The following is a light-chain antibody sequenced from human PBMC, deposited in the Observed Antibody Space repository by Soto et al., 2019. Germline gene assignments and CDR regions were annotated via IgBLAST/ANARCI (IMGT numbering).Light chain of an antibody. V-gene: IGLV1-51*01. CDR3: GTYDTSLSACV. CDR2: DND. CDR1: SSNIGNKF. J-gene: IGLJ1*01. Sequence: QSVLTQPPSLSAAPGQKVTISCSGSSSNIGNKFVSWYQQLPGTAPKLLIYDNDKRPSGIPDRFSASKSGTSATLGITGLQTGDEADYFCGTYDTSLSACVFGTGNKVTVL.